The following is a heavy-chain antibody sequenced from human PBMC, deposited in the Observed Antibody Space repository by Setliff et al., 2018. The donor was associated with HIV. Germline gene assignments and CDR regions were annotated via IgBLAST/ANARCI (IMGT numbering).Heavy chain of an antibody. D-gene: IGHD1-1*01. V-gene: IGHV4-59*12. CDR1: GGSISSYY. J-gene: IGHJ4*02. CDR2: IYYSGST. CDR3: AREGDNWNGFDF. Sequence: SETLSLTCTVSGGSISSYYWSWIRQPPGKGLEWIGYIYYSGSTNYNPSLKSRVTISVDTSKNQFSLKLSSVTAADTAVYYCAREGDNWNGFDFWGQGTLVTVSS.